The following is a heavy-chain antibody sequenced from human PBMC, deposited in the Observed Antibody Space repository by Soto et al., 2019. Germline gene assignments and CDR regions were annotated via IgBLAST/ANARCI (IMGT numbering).Heavy chain of an antibody. CDR3: ARESVDIVATTSIADGAFDI. CDR2: ISSSGSTI. J-gene: IGHJ3*02. CDR1: GFTFSDYY. Sequence: GGSLRLSCAASGFTFSDYYMSWIRQAPGKGLEWVSYISSSGSTIYYADSVKGRFTISRDNAKNSLYLQMNSLRAEDTAVYYCARESVDIVATTSIADGAFDIWGQGTMVTVSS. D-gene: IGHD5-12*01. V-gene: IGHV3-11*01.